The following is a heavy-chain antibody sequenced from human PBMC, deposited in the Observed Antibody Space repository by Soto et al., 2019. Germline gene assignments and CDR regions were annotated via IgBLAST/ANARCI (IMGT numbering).Heavy chain of an antibody. CDR1: GFTVSSTY. CDR2: IYSGGST. D-gene: IGHD2-2*01. CDR3: AKDLMWRGIVPAGHYYYYYGMDV. V-gene: IGHV3-66*01. J-gene: IGHJ6*02. Sequence: GGSLRLSCAASGFTVSSTYMSWVRQAPGKGLEWVSLIYSGGSTYYADSAKGRFTISRDNSKNTLYLQMNSLRAEDAAVYYCAKDLMWRGIVPAGHYYYYYGMDVWGQGTTVTVSS.